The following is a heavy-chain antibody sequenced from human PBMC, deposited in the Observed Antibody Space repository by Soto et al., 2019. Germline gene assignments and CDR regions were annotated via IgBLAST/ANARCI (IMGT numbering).Heavy chain of an antibody. V-gene: IGHV2-26*01. Sequence: QVTLKESGPVLVKPTETLTLTCTVSGFSLDNVRMGVTWIRQPPGKALEWLAHLFGSDEKANNTSLKSRLTISKDPSKRQVVLTMTDMDPVDTPTYYCARRNSGYDPLLDYWGQGTLVTVSS. CDR2: LFGSDEK. J-gene: IGHJ4*02. D-gene: IGHD5-12*01. CDR3: ARRNSGYDPLLDY. CDR1: GFSLDNVRMG.